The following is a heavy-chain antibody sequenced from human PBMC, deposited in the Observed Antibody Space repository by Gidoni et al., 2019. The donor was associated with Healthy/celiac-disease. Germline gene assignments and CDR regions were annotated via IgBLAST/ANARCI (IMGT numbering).Heavy chain of an antibody. D-gene: IGHD3-22*01. CDR1: GYTFTGYY. V-gene: IGHV1-2*02. Sequence: QVQLVQSGAEVKKPGASVRVSCKASGYTFTGYYMHWVRQAPGQGLEWMGWINPNSGGTNYAQKFQGTVTMTRDTSISTAYMELSRLRSDDTAVYYCARPHNYDSSGYLTTFDYWGQGTLATVSS. J-gene: IGHJ4*02. CDR2: INPNSGGT. CDR3: ARPHNYDSSGYLTTFDY.